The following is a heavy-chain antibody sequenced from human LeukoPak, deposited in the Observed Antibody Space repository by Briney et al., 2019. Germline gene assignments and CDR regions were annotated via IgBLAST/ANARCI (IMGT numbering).Heavy chain of an antibody. V-gene: IGHV1-2*06. J-gene: IGHJ4*02. CDR3: LIGCSGGSCYEQPDY. CDR1: GYTFTGYY. Sequence: ASVKVSCKASGYTFTGYYMHWVRQAPGQGLEWMGRINPNSGGTNYAQKFQGRVTMTRDTSISTAYMELSWLRSDDTAVYYCLIGCSGGSCYEQPDYWGQGTLVTVSS. CDR2: INPNSGGT. D-gene: IGHD2-15*01.